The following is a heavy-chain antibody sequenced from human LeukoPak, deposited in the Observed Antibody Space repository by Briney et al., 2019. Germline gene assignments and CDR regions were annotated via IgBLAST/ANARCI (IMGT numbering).Heavy chain of an antibody. D-gene: IGHD6-19*01. CDR1: GGSFSGYY. CDR2: INHSGST. J-gene: IGHJ4*02. CDR3: ARVVAVAGRDY. Sequence: SETLSLTCAVYGGSFSGYYWSWIRQPPGKGLEWIGEINHSGSTNYNPSLKSRVTISVDTSKNQFSLKLSSVTAADTAVYYCARVVAVAGRDYWGQGTLVTISS. V-gene: IGHV4-34*01.